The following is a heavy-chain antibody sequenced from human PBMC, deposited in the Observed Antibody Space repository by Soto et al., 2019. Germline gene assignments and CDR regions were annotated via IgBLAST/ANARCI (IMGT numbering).Heavy chain of an antibody. D-gene: IGHD2-15*01. V-gene: IGHV3-48*01. CDR1: GFTFSSYW. Sequence: GGSLRVSCAASGFTFSSYWMTWVRQAPGKGLEWVSYISSSSRTIYYADSVKGRFTISRDNAKNSLYLQMNSLRAEDTAVYYCARDKGRSPLDYWGQGTLVTVSS. CDR3: ARDKGRSPLDY. J-gene: IGHJ4*02. CDR2: ISSSSRTI.